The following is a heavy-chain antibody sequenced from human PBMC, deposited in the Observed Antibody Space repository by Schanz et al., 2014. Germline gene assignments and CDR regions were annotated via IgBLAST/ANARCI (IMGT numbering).Heavy chain of an antibody. CDR3: TRGGYSYALSAFDI. D-gene: IGHD5-18*01. V-gene: IGHV1-18*01. CDR1: GYDFHIYA. Sequence: QILLVQPGPEVKKPGASVTVSCKASGYDFHIYAYSWVRQAPGQGLEWMGWITAYNGDTNYALKLQGRVTMTTDTSTGTAYMELRSLRSDDTALYYCTRGGYSYALSAFDIWGQGTRVTVSS. J-gene: IGHJ3*02. CDR2: ITAYNGDT.